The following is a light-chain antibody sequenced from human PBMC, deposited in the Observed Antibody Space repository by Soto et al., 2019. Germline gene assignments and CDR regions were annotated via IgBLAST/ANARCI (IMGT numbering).Light chain of an antibody. CDR1: SSDVGGHNY. V-gene: IGLV2-8*01. CDR3: QSYDSSLSGYVI. J-gene: IGLJ2*01. Sequence: QSVLTQSPSASGSPGQSVTISCTGTSSDVGGHNYVSWYQHHPGKAPKLIIYEVSKRPSGVPDRFSGSKSANTASLTVSGLQAEDEAFYYCQSYDSSLSGYVIFGGGTKLTVL. CDR2: EVS.